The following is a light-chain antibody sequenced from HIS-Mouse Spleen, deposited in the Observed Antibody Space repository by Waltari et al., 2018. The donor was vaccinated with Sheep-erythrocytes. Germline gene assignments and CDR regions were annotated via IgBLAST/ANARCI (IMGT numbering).Light chain of an antibody. CDR1: KLGDKY. Sequence: SYELTQPPSVSVSPGQTASITCSGDKLGDKYACWYQQKPGQSPVLVIYQDSKRPSGYPGRFSGSNSGKTATLTISGTQAMDEADYYCQAWDSSTAVFGGGTKLTVL. J-gene: IGLJ2*01. CDR2: QDS. V-gene: IGLV3-1*01. CDR3: QAWDSSTAV.